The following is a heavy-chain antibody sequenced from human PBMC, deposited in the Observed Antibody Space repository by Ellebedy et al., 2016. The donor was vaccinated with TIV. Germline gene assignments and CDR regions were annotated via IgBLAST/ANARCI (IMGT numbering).Heavy chain of an antibody. J-gene: IGHJ6*02. CDR1: GGTFSSYA. D-gene: IGHD1-1*01. Sequence: SVKVSXXASGGTFSSYAMSWVRQAPGQGLEWMGGILPIVDSANYAQKFQGRVTITADESTSTVYMDLSSLRSEDTAVYYCARGLRVIGTPLPQNQYFYYTMDVWGQGTTVTVSS. V-gene: IGHV1-69*13. CDR2: ILPIVDSA. CDR3: ARGLRVIGTPLPQNQYFYYTMDV.